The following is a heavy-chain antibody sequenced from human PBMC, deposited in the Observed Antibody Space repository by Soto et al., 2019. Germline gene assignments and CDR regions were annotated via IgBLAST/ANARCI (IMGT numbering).Heavy chain of an antibody. CDR3: ARDSSSRYYYYMDV. CDR2: IKSDGSNT. Sequence: EVQLVESGGGLVQPGGSLRLSCAACGFTFSSYWMHWVRQAPGKGLVWVSRIKSDGSNTSYADSVKGRFTISRDNAKNTLYLQMNSLRAEDTAVYYCARDSSSRYYYYMDVWGKGTTVTVSS. D-gene: IGHD6-6*01. CDR1: GFTFSSYW. J-gene: IGHJ6*03. V-gene: IGHV3-74*01.